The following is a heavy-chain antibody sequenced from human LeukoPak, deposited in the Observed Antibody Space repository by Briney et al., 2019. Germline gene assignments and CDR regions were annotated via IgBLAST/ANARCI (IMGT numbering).Heavy chain of an antibody. CDR1: GGPISSYY. J-gene: IGHJ6*03. Sequence: PSETLSLTCTVSGGPISSYYWRWLRQPPGKGLEWIGYIYYSGSTNYTPSLKSRVTISVDTSKNQFSLKLSSVTAADTAVYYCARDSSSWAGHYYYMDVWGKGTTVTVSS. CDR2: IYYSGST. V-gene: IGHV4-59*01. CDR3: ARDSSSWAGHYYYMDV. D-gene: IGHD6-13*01.